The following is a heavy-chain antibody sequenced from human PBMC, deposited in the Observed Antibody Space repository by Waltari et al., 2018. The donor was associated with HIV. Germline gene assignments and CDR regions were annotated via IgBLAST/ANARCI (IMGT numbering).Heavy chain of an antibody. CDR1: GFTVSSNY. Sequence: EVQLVESGGGLIQPGGSLRLSCAASGFTVSSNYMSWVRQAPGKGLEWVSVIYSGGSTYYADSVKGRFTISRDNSKNTLYLQMNSLRAEDTAVYYCARATDYGGNAFDYWGQGTLVTVSS. D-gene: IGHD4-17*01. J-gene: IGHJ4*02. CDR2: IYSGGST. V-gene: IGHV3-53*01. CDR3: ARATDYGGNAFDY.